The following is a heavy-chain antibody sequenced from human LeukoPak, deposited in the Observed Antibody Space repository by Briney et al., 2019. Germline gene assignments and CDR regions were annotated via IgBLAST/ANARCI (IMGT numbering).Heavy chain of an antibody. Sequence: GGSLRLSCAASGFTFNSYAMSWVRQAPGKGLEWVSVIGRYGGDIHYADSVEGRFTISRDNSKNTLYLQMNSLRVEDTAIYYCAKYAPPTTVVTRFFDSWGQGTLVTVSS. J-gene: IGHJ4*02. D-gene: IGHD4-23*01. V-gene: IGHV3-23*01. CDR1: GFTFNSYA. CDR2: IGRYGGDI. CDR3: AKYAPPTTVVTRFFDS.